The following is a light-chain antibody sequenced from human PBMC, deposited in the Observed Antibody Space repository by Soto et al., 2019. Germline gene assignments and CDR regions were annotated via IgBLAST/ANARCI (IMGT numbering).Light chain of an antibody. V-gene: IGLV7-46*01. CDR2: DTT. Sequence: QAAVTQEPSLTESPGGTVTLTCGSSTGAVTNGHYPYWFQQKPGQAPRTLVYDTTKKHYWTPARFSGSLLGGKAGLTLSGAHPKVEAEYYCFITYNGPEGFGTGTKVTVL. CDR1: TGAVTNGHY. J-gene: IGLJ1*01. CDR3: FITYNGPEG.